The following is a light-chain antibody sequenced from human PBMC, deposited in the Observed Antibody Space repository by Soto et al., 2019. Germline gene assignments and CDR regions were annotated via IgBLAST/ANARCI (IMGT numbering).Light chain of an antibody. CDR3: QQSYNPPVT. V-gene: IGKV1-39*01. CDR1: QSISSY. J-gene: IGKJ1*01. Sequence: DTQMTQSPSTLSASVGDRVTITCRASQSISSYLNWYQQKPGKAPKLLIYAASSLQSGVPSRFSGSGSGTDFTLTISSLQPEDFATYYCQQSYNPPVTFGQGTKVDIK. CDR2: AAS.